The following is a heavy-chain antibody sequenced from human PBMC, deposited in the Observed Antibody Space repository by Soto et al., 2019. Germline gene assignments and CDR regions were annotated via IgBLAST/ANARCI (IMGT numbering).Heavy chain of an antibody. V-gene: IGHV1-3*01. J-gene: IGHJ4*02. Sequence: ASVKVSCKASGYTFTSYAMHWVRQAPGQRLEWMGWINAGNGNTKYSQKFQGRVTITRDTSASTAYMELSSLRSEDTAVYYCARDLASYPPQGFDYWGQGTLVTVSS. CDR1: GYTFTSYA. CDR2: INAGNGNT. CDR3: ARDLASYPPQGFDY. D-gene: IGHD1-26*01.